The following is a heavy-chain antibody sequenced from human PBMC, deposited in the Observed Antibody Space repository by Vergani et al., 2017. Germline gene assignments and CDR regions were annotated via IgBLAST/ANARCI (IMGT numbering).Heavy chain of an antibody. J-gene: IGHJ6*02. CDR1: GFSLSRFW. CDR3: ARGKDCGGSSCNGSPYYGLDL. V-gene: IGHV3-74*02. CDR2: INTDGSWT. D-gene: IGHD2-15*01. Sequence: EVQLVESGGGLVQPGRSLRLSCAASGFSLSRFWMSWVRQAPEKGLEWVSRINTDGSWTTYADSVKGRFTISRNNAKNTLYLQMNSLRVEETAVYYCARGKDCGGSSCNGSPYYGLDLWGQGTTVTVSS.